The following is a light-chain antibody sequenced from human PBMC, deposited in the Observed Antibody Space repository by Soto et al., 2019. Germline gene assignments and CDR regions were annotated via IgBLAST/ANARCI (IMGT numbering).Light chain of an antibody. CDR2: DVS. CDR1: SSDVGGYNY. V-gene: IGLV2-14*03. J-gene: IGLJ2*01. Sequence: QSVLTQPASVSGSPGQSITISCTGTSSDVGGYNYVSWYQHHPGKAPKLMIYDVSNRSSGVSNRFSGSKSGNTASLTISGLQAEDVADFYCSSYTSSNTMIFGGGTQLTVL. CDR3: SSYTSSNTMI.